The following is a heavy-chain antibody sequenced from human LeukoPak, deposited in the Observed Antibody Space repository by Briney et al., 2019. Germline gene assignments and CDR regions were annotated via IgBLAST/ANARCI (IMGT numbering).Heavy chain of an antibody. Sequence: SETLSLTCTVSGGSISSSSYYWGWIRQPPGKGLEWIGSIYYSGSTYYNPSLKSRVTISVDTSKNQFSLKLSSVTAADTAVYFCARGGYTSGWPDYHYYMDVWGKGTTVTISS. D-gene: IGHD6-19*01. V-gene: IGHV4-39*07. CDR1: GGSISSSSYY. CDR2: IYYSGST. J-gene: IGHJ6*03. CDR3: ARGGYTSGWPDYHYYMDV.